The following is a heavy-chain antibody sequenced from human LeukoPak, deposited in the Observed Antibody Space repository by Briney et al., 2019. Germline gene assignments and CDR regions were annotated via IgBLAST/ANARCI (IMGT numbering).Heavy chain of an antibody. CDR2: MNPGSGNT. Sequence: GASVKVSCKASGYTFTSHHINWLRQAAGQGLEWMGWMNPGSGNTVSAQKFQGRVTMTWDTSISTAYMELSSLRSGDTAVYYCARGRPTNLGGIYWRQGTLVTVSS. J-gene: IGHJ4*02. V-gene: IGHV1-8*01. CDR3: ARGRPTNLGGIY. D-gene: IGHD7-27*01. CDR1: GYTFTSHH.